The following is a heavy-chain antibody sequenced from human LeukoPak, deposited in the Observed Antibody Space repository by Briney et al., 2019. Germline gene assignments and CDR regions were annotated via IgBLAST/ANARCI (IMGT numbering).Heavy chain of an antibody. CDR3: ASSRGYDVGGYFDY. V-gene: IGHV1-3*01. CDR1: GYTLTELS. CDR2: INAGNDNT. J-gene: IGHJ4*02. D-gene: IGHD5-12*01. Sequence: VASVKVSCKVSGYTLTELSMHWVRQAPGQRLEWMGWINAGNDNTKYSQKFQDRVTITRDTSASTAYMELSSLRSEDTAVYYCASSRGYDVGGYFDYWGQGTLVTVSS.